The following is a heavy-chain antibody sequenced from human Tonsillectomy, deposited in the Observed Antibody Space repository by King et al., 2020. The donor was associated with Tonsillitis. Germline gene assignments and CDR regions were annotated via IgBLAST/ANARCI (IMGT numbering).Heavy chain of an antibody. V-gene: IGHV4-4*07. Sequence: VQLQESGPGLVKPSETLSLTCIVSGDSLSTYYWSWIRQPAGKGLEWIGRIYFSGTTTYNPSLENRVTMSVDTSKNQFSLRLSAVTVADTAVYYCARGPPLFDYWSPGTLVTVSS. CDR1: GDSLSTYY. CDR3: ARGPPLFDY. CDR2: IYFSGTT. J-gene: IGHJ4*02.